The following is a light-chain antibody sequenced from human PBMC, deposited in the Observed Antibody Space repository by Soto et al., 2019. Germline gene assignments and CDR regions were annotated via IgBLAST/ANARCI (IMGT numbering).Light chain of an antibody. CDR1: SSDIGGYNY. J-gene: IGLJ1*01. CDR2: EVS. V-gene: IGLV2-14*01. Sequence: QSVLTQPASVSGSPGQSITISCAGTSSDIGGYNYVSWYQQHPGKAPKVMIYEVSNRPSGVSNRFSVSKSGNTASLTISGLQAAWEADYYCSSYTSSSAIYVFGSGTKVTVL. CDR3: SSYTSSSAIYV.